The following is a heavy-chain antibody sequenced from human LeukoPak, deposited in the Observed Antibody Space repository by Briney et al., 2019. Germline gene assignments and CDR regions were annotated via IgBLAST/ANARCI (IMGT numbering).Heavy chain of an antibody. V-gene: IGHV3-21*01. J-gene: IGHJ4*02. D-gene: IGHD6-19*01. CDR1: GFTFSSYS. CDR2: ISSSSSYI. Sequence: GGSLRLSCAASGFTFSSYSMTWVRQAPGKGLEWVSSISSSSSYIYYADSVKGRFTISRDNAKNSLYLQMNSLRAEDTAVYYCARSAPGIAVAGTDYWGQGTLVTVSS. CDR3: ARSAPGIAVAGTDY.